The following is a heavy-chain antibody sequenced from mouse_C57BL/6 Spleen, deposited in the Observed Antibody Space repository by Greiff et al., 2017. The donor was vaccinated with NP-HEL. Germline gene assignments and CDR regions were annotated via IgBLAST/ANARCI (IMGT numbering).Heavy chain of an antibody. J-gene: IGHJ3*01. D-gene: IGHD2-4*01. V-gene: IGHV1-82*01. CDR2: IYPGDGDT. CDR1: GYAFSSSW. CDR3: ARAGSYDYDGSWFAY. Sequence: VQLQQSGPELVKPGASVMISCKASGYAFSSSWMNWVKQRPGKGLEWIGRIYPGDGDTNYNGKFKGKATLTADKSSSTAYMQLSSLTSEDSAVYFCARAGSYDYDGSWFAYWGQGTLVTVSA.